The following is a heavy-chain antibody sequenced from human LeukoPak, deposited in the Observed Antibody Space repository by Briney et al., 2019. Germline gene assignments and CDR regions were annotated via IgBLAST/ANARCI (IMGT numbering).Heavy chain of an antibody. V-gene: IGHV1-2*02. CDR3: ARDGPVLRFLEWLDHDAFDI. CDR2: INPNSGGT. J-gene: IGHJ3*02. D-gene: IGHD3-3*01. CDR1: GYTFTGYY. Sequence: ASVKVSCKASGYTFTGYYMHWVRQAPGQGLEWMGWINPNSGGTNYAQKFQGRVTMTRDTSISTAYMELSRLRSDDTAVYYCARDGPVLRFLEWLDHDAFDIWGQGTMVTVSS.